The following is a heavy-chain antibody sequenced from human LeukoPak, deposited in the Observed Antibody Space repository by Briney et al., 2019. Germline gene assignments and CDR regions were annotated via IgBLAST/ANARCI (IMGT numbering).Heavy chain of an antibody. Sequence: SETLSLTCTVPGGSVSSYYWTWIRQPPGKGLEYLGHIYYSGSTNYIPSLKSRVTISVDTSKNQFSLKLSSVTAADTAVYYCARRGYCSGGSCYSFDYWGQGTLVTVSS. V-gene: IGHV4-59*02. D-gene: IGHD2-15*01. CDR1: GGSVSSYY. CDR2: IYYSGST. CDR3: ARRGYCSGGSCYSFDY. J-gene: IGHJ4*02.